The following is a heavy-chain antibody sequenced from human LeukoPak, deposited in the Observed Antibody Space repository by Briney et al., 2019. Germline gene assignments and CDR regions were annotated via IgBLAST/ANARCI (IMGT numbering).Heavy chain of an antibody. CDR2: IYPGDSDT. V-gene: IGHV5-51*01. Sequence: GESLKISCKGSGYSFTSYWIGWVSQMPGKGLEWMGIIYPGDSDTRYSPSFQGQVTISADKSIGTAYLQWSSLKASDTAMYYCARLRDSSSSGYFQHWGQGTLVTVSS. CDR3: ARLRDSSSSGYFQH. J-gene: IGHJ1*01. D-gene: IGHD6-6*01. CDR1: GYSFTSYW.